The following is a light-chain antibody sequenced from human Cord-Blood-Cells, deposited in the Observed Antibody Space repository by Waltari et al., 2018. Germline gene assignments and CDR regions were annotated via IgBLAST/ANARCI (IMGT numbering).Light chain of an antibody. CDR1: SSAVGSYNL. V-gene: IGLV2-23*01. CDR3: CSYAGSSTFYV. CDR2: EGS. J-gene: IGLJ1*01. Sequence: QSALTQPASVSGSPGQSITISSTGTSSAVGSYNLVSWYQQHPGKAPKLMIYEGSKRPSVVSNRFSGSKSGNTASLTISGLQAEDEADYYCCSYAGSSTFYVFGTGTKVTVL.